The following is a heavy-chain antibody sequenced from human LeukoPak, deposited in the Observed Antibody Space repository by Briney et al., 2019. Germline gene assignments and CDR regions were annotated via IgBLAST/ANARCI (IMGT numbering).Heavy chain of an antibody. CDR2: IYYSGNT. Sequence: SETLSLTCTVSGGSISTYYWSWIRQSPGKGLEWIGYIYYSGNTNYNPSLKSRLTISVDTSKNQFSLKLTSVTAADTAVYFCAREGTSGGLNWLDPWGQGTLVTVSS. D-gene: IGHD3-10*01. CDR1: GGSISTYY. V-gene: IGHV4-59*01. J-gene: IGHJ5*02. CDR3: AREGTSGGLNWLDP.